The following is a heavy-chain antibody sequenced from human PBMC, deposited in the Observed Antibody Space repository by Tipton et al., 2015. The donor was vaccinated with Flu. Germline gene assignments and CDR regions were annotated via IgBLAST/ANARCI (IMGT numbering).Heavy chain of an antibody. V-gene: IGHV4-38-2*01. Sequence: TLSLTCSVSGDAIHSGYLWAWIRQPPGRGLEWIGNIFRTGSPYLNPSLKGRVTMSVDTSKNQFSLKVFSVTAADTAVYYCARRVYSNYVSDPKSWFDPWGQGILVTVSS. D-gene: IGHD4-11*01. J-gene: IGHJ5*02. CDR3: ARRVYSNYVSDPKSWFDP. CDR2: IFRTGSP. CDR1: GDAIHSGYL.